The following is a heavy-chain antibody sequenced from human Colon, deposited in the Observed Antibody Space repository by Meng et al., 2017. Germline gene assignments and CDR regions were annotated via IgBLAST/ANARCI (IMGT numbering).Heavy chain of an antibody. D-gene: IGHD5-12*01. J-gene: IGHJ4*02. Sequence: GGSLRLSCAASGFTFSSYWMSWVRQAPGKGLEWVANIKQDGSEKYYVDSVKGRFTISRDNAKNSLYLQMNSLRAEDTAVYYCASLAEYSSYDLFDYWGQGTLVTVSS. CDR2: IKQDGSEK. CDR3: ASLAEYSSYDLFDY. V-gene: IGHV3-7*01. CDR1: GFTFSSYW.